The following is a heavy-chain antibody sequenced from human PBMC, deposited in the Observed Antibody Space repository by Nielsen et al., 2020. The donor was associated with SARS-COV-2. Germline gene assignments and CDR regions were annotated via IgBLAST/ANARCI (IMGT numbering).Heavy chain of an antibody. J-gene: IGHJ6*02. CDR3: AKARLVVPAARRNYYYYGMDV. CDR1: GFTFSSYA. V-gene: IGHV3-23*01. CDR2: ISGSGGST. D-gene: IGHD2-2*01. Sequence: GGSLRLSCAASGFTFSSYAMSWVRQAPGKGLEWVSAISGSGGSTYYADSVKGRFTISRDNSKNTLYLQMISLRAEDTAVYYCAKARLVVPAARRNYYYYGMDVWGQGTTVTVSS.